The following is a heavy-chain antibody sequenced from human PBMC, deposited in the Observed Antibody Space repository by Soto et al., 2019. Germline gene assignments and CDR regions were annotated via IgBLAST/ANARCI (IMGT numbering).Heavy chain of an antibody. D-gene: IGHD2-2*01. V-gene: IGHV1-18*01. CDR2: ISAYNGVT. CDR1: GYTFINYG. Sequence: QVQLVQSGAELKKPGASVKVSCKASGYTFINYGIGWVRQAPGQGLEWMGWISAYNGVTHYPQKFQXRLTXTXYTPASTAYMELRSLTSDDTAIYHCARGFRTVPFDYWGQGTLVTVSS. J-gene: IGHJ4*02. CDR3: ARGFRTVPFDY.